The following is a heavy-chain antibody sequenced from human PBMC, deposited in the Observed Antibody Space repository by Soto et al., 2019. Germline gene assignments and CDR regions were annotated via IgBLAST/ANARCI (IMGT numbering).Heavy chain of an antibody. D-gene: IGHD1-7*01. CDR3: ARLGTMAEPDG. V-gene: IGHV5-51*01. J-gene: IGHJ4*02. CDR1: GYSFTSYW. CDR2: IFPGDSET. Sequence: GESLKISCKGSGYSFTSYWIGWVRQMPGKGLEWMGIIFPGDSETRYSPSFEGQVTISVDKSTSTAYLQWSSLKASDTAMYYCARLGTMAEPDGWGQGTLVTVSS.